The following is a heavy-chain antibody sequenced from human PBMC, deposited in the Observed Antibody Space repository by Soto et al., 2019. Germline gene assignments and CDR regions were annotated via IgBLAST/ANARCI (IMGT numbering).Heavy chain of an antibody. D-gene: IGHD3-10*01. CDR2: IYPTGST. CDR3: ARAPPGPSPRWVL. CDR1: GGSISIGGYS. Sequence: SSETLSLTCTVSGGSISIGGYSWSWIRQSPEKGLEWLGCIYPTGSTYYRPSLKSRVTISIDTSKNQFSLNLTSGTAADTAVYYCARAPPGPSPRWVLWGQGTTVTVSS. J-gene: IGHJ6*02. V-gene: IGHV4-30-2*06.